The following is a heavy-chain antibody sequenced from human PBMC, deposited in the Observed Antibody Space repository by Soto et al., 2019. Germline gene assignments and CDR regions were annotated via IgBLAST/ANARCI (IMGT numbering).Heavy chain of an antibody. V-gene: IGHV4-4*02. Sequence: QVRLQESGPGLVEPSGTLSLTCGISGGSMRNYDWWSWVRQTPGKGLEWIGEISHYGNTNYNPSLKRRVTMSIDTSKTRFSLKVRSLTAADAAMYYCAGNGDCTSGICYVGWFDPWGQGTLVSVSS. CDR2: ISHYGNT. D-gene: IGHD2-2*01. CDR1: GGSMRNYDW. J-gene: IGHJ5*02. CDR3: AGNGDCTSGICYVGWFDP.